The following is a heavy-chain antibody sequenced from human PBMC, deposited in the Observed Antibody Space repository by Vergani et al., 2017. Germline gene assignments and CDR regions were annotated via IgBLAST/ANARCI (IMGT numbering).Heavy chain of an antibody. Sequence: QVQLQESGPGLVKPSETLSLTCTVSGGSISSYYWSWIRQPPGKGLEWIGYIYYSGSTNYNPSLKSRVTISVETSKNQFSLKLSSVTAADTGVYYCARGLAAAGTWFDPGGQGTLVTVSS. D-gene: IGHD6-13*01. CDR1: GGSISSYY. CDR3: ARGLAAAGTWFDP. V-gene: IGHV4-59*01. CDR2: IYYSGST. J-gene: IGHJ5*02.